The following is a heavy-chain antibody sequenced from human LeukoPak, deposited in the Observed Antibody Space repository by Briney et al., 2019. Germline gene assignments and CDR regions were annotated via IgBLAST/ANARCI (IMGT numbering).Heavy chain of an antibody. CDR3: ARGAPGSATSYNWFDP. V-gene: IGHV4-59*01. D-gene: IGHD2-15*01. CDR1: GGSISSYY. CDR2: IYHSGST. Sequence: SETLSLTCTVSGGSISSYYWSWIRQPPGKGLEWIGYIYHSGSTNYNPSLKSRVTISVDTSKNQFSLKLSSVTAADTAVYYCARGAPGSATSYNWFDPWGQGTLVTVSS. J-gene: IGHJ5*02.